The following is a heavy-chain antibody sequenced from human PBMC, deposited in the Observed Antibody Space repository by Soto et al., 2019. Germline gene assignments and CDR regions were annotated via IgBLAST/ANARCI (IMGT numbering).Heavy chain of an antibody. J-gene: IGHJ4*02. Sequence: EVQLVESGGGLVQPGGSLRLSCAASGFTFSSYWMSWVRQAPGKGLEWVANIKQDGSEKYYVDSVKGRFTISRDNHTNSLYLQMNSLRAEDTAVYYCARDDGYYDILTGLDYWGQGTLVTVSS. CDR2: IKQDGSEK. CDR3: ARDDGYYDILTGLDY. CDR1: GFTFSSYW. V-gene: IGHV3-7*01. D-gene: IGHD3-9*01.